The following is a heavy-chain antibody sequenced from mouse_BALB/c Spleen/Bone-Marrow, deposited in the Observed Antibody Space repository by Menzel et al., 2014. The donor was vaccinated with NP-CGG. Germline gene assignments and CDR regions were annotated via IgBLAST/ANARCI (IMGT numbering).Heavy chain of an antibody. CDR1: GFNIKDTY. Sequence: VQLQQSGAELVKPGASVKLSCTASGFNIKDTYMHWVKQRPEQGLEWIGRIDPANGNTKYDPKFQGKATITAYTSSNTAYLQLSSLTAEDTAVYYCARWGRGRAWFAYWGQGTLLTVSA. CDR2: IDPANGNT. J-gene: IGHJ3*01. CDR3: ARWGRGRAWFAY. D-gene: IGHD3-3*01. V-gene: IGHV14-3*02.